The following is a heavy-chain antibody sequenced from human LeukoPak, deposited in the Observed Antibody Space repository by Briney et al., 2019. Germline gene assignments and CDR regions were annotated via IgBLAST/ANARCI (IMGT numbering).Heavy chain of an antibody. J-gene: IGHJ4*02. D-gene: IGHD6-13*01. Sequence: GESLKISCQGSGYSFTNYGIGWVRQMPGKGLEWMGIIYPGDSDTRYSPSFQGQVTISADKSVSTAYLQWRSLKASDTAMYYCARLYSSSQVDYWGQGTLVTVSS. CDR2: IYPGDSDT. CDR3: ARLYSSSQVDY. CDR1: GYSFTNYG. V-gene: IGHV5-51*01.